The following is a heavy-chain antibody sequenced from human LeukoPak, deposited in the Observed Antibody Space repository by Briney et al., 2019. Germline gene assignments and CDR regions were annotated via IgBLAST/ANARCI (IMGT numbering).Heavy chain of an antibody. CDR3: ARRRGDGSGIYYIKYYYDYYMDV. Sequence: NPSETLSLTCAVYGGSFSGYYWSWIRQPPGKGLEWIGEINHSGSTNYNPSLKSRVTISVDTSKNQFSLKLSSVTAADTAVYYCARRRGDGSGIYYIKYYYDYYMDVWGKGTTVTVSS. CDR1: GGSFSGYY. J-gene: IGHJ6*03. V-gene: IGHV4-34*01. CDR2: INHSGST. D-gene: IGHD3-10*01.